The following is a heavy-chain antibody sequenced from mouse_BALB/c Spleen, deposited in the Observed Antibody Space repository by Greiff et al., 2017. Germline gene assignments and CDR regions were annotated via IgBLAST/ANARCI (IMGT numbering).Heavy chain of an antibody. Sequence: LVESGPGLVAPSQSLSITCTVSGFSLTSYDISWIRQPPGKGLEWLGVIWTGGGTNYNSAFMSRLSISKDNSKSQVFLKMNSLQTDDTAIYYCVRESPPLRLYAMDYWGQGTSVTVSS. V-gene: IGHV2-9-2*01. CDR2: IWTGGGT. D-gene: IGHD1-2*01. CDR1: GFSLTSYD. J-gene: IGHJ4*01. CDR3: VRESPPLRLYAMDY.